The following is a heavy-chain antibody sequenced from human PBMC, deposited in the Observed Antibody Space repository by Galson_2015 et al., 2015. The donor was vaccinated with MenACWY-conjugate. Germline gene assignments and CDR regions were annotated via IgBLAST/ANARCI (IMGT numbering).Heavy chain of an antibody. CDR2: ISGSGGST. CDR1: GFTFSSYA. V-gene: IGHV3-23*01. J-gene: IGHJ4*02. Sequence: LSCAASGFTFSSYAMSWVRQAPGKGLEWVSAISGSGGSTYYADSVKGRFTISRDNSKNTLYLQMNSLRAEDTAVYYCAKVRSYGSGSYHFDYWGQGTLVTVSS. D-gene: IGHD3-10*01. CDR3: AKVRSYGSGSYHFDY.